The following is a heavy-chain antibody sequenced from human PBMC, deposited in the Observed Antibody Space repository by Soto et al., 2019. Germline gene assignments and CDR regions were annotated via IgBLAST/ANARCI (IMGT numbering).Heavy chain of an antibody. J-gene: IGHJ6*02. V-gene: IGHV1-69*01. CDR2: IIPIFGTA. CDR1: GGTFSSYA. D-gene: IGHD1-26*01. Sequence: QVQLVQSGAEVQKPGSSVKVSCKASGGTFSSYAISWVRQAPGQGLEWMGGIIPIFGTANYAQKFQGRVTITADETTSTAYMELSSLRSEDTAVYYCARSGSYKGYYYYGMDVWGQGTTVTVSS. CDR3: ARSGSYKGYYYYGMDV.